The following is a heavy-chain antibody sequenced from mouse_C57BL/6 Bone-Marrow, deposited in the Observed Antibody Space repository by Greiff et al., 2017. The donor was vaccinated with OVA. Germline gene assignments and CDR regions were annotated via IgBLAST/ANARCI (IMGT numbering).Heavy chain of an antibody. J-gene: IGHJ3*01. CDR1: GYTFTDYE. V-gene: IGHV1-15*01. CDR2: IDPETGGT. D-gene: IGHD3-2*02. Sequence: QVQLKESGAELVRPGASVTLSCKASGYTFTDYEMHWVKQTPVHGLEWIGAIDPETGGTAYNQKFKGKAILTADKSSSTAYMELRSLTSEDSAVYYCDSSGYPWFAYWGQGTLVTVSA. CDR3: DSSGYPWFAY.